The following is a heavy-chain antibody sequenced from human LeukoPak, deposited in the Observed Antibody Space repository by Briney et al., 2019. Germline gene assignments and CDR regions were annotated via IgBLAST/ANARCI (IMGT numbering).Heavy chain of an antibody. V-gene: IGHV3-48*03. Sequence: PGGSLRLSCAASGFTFSSYEMNWVRQAPGKGLEWVSYISSSGSTIYYADSVKGRFTISRDNAKNSLYLQMNSLRAEDTAVYYCAREAKQWLVRGWFDPWGQGTLVTVSS. J-gene: IGHJ5*02. CDR1: GFTFSSYE. CDR3: AREAKQWLVRGWFDP. CDR2: ISSSGSTI. D-gene: IGHD6-19*01.